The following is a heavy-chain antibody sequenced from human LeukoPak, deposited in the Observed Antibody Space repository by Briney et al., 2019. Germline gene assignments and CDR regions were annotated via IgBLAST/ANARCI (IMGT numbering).Heavy chain of an antibody. D-gene: IGHD3-22*01. J-gene: IGHJ4*02. Sequence: SARSLRLSCAASGFTFSSYCMRCVRQVPGKWREWVAFIRYDGSNKYYADSVKGRFTISRDNSKNTLYLQMNSLRAEDTAVYYCAKVYYGADYYFDYWGQGTLVTVSS. CDR3: AKVYYGADYYFDY. CDR1: GFTFSSYC. V-gene: IGHV3-30*02. CDR2: IRYDGSNK.